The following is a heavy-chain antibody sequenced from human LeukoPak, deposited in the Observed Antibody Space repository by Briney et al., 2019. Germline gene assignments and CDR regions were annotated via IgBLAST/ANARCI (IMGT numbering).Heavy chain of an antibody. CDR2: IYHSGST. CDR3: ARVPGIAAVMGAFDI. V-gene: IGHV4-30-2*01. D-gene: IGHD6-13*01. Sequence: PSETLSLTCAVSGGSISSGGYSWSWIRQPPGKGLEWIGYIYHSGSTYYNPSLKSRVTISVDRSKNQFSLKLSSETAADTAVYYCARVPGIAAVMGAFDIWGQGTMVTVSS. CDR1: GGSISSGGYS. J-gene: IGHJ3*02.